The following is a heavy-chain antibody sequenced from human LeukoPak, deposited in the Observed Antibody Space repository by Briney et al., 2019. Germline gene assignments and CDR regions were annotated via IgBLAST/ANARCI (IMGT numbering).Heavy chain of an antibody. CDR2: ISYDGSNT. D-gene: IGHD2-2*01. CDR1: GFTFSSYA. J-gene: IGHJ4*02. Sequence: GGSLRLSCAASGFTFSSYAMHWVRQAPGQGLEWVGVISYDGSNTYYADSVKGRVTISRDNSKNTLYLQMNSLRAEDTAVYYRARGSSNSFDYWGQGTLVTVSS. V-gene: IGHV3-30-3*01. CDR3: ARGSSNSFDY.